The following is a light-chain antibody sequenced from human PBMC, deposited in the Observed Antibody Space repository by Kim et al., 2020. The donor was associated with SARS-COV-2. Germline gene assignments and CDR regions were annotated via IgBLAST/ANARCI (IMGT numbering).Light chain of an antibody. CDR1: QSIGSS. Sequence: SVTPKEKVTITCRASQSIGSSVHWYQQKPDQSPKLLIKYASQSFSGVPSRFSGSGSGTDFTLTINSLEAEDAATYYCHQSRTLPYTFGQGTKLEI. CDR2: YAS. J-gene: IGKJ2*01. CDR3: HQSRTLPYT. V-gene: IGKV6-21*01.